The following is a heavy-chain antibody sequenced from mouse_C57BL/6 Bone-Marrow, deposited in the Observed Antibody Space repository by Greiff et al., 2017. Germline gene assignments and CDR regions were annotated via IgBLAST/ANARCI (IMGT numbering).Heavy chain of an antibody. J-gene: IGHJ2*01. D-gene: IGHD1-1*01. CDR1: GYAFSRYW. Sequence: VQLQQSGAELVKPGASVKISCKASGYAFSRYWMNWVKQRPGKGLEWIGQIYPGDGDTNYNGKFKGKATLTADKSSSPAYMERSSLTSEDSAVYFCARGATVVASGYFDYGGQGTTLTVSS. V-gene: IGHV1-80*01. CDR2: IYPGDGDT. CDR3: ARGATVVASGYFDY.